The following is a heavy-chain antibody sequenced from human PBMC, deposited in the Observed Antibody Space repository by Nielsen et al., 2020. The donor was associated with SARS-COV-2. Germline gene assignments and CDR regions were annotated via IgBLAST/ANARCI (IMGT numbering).Heavy chain of an antibody. Sequence: GGSLRLSCAASGFTFSSYDMYWVRQATGKGLEWVSAIGTAGDTYYPGSVKGRFTISRENAKNSLYLQMNSLRAGDTAVYYCARGGAVADPFDYWGQGTLVTVSS. J-gene: IGHJ4*02. CDR2: IGTAGDT. V-gene: IGHV3-13*04. D-gene: IGHD6-19*01. CDR3: ARGGAVADPFDY. CDR1: GFTFSSYD.